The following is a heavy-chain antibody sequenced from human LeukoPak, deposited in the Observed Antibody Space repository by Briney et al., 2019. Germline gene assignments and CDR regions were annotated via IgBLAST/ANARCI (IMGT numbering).Heavy chain of an antibody. J-gene: IGHJ4*02. V-gene: IGHV3-23*01. CDR3: AKGGRFLDWWPHDY. Sequence: QTGGSLRLSCAASGFTFSSYAMSWVRQAPGKGLEWVSAISGSGGSTFCADSVKGRFTISRDNSKNTLYLQMNSLRAEDTAVYYCAKGGRFLDWWPHDYWGQGTLVTVSS. CDR2: ISGSGGST. CDR1: GFTFSSYA. D-gene: IGHD3/OR15-3a*01.